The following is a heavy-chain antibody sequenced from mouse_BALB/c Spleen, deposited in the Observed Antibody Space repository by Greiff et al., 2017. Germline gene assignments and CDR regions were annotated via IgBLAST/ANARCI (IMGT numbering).Heavy chain of an antibody. V-gene: IGHV14-3*02. CDR1: GFNIKDTY. Sequence: VQLQQSGAELVKPGASVKLSCTASGFNIKDTYMHWVKQRPEQGLEWIGRIDPANGNTKYDPKFQGKATITADTSSNTAYLQLSSLTSEDTAVYDCARSEYYGSSRTWGQGTSVTVSS. CDR3: ARSEYYGSSRT. D-gene: IGHD1-1*01. J-gene: IGHJ4*01. CDR2: IDPANGNT.